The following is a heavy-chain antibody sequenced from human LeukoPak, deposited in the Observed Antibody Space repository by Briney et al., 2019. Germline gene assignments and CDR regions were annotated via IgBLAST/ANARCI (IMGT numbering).Heavy chain of an antibody. CDR1: GYTFTSYG. V-gene: IGHV1-18*01. Sequence: GASVKVSCKVSGYTFTSYGISWLRQAPGQGLEWMGWFSAYNGNTNYAQKLQGRVTMTTDTSTSTAYMELRSLRSDDTAVYYCARASKRQPAEGVDYWGQGTLVTVSS. D-gene: IGHD6-13*01. J-gene: IGHJ4*02. CDR3: ARASKRQPAEGVDY. CDR2: FSAYNGNT.